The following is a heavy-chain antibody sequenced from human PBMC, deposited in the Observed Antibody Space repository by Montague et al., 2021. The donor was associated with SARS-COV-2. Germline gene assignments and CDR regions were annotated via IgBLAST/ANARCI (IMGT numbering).Heavy chain of an antibody. D-gene: IGHD2-2*01. CDR2: AYHNGRT. V-gene: IGHV4-59*01. Sequence: SETLSLTCSVSGGSIGTNNWRWIRQPPGGGLEWIGYAYHNGRTNYNPSLRGRITMSLDTSKNQFSLNVSSVTAADTAVYHCARSRFVVVPAAMSFGHSYFDPWGQGRLVTVSS. J-gene: IGHJ5*02. CDR3: ARSRFVVVPAAMSFGHSYFDP. CDR1: GGSIGTNN.